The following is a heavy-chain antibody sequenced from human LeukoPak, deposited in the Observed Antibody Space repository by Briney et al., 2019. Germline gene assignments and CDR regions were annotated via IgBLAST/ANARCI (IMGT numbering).Heavy chain of an antibody. J-gene: IGHJ6*02. CDR1: GFTSSSYS. CDR3: ARDLEYYDILTGYYSPYGMDV. D-gene: IGHD3-9*01. Sequence: GGSLRLSCAASGFTSSSYSMNWVRQAPGKGLEWVSSISSSSSYIYYADSVKGRFTISRDNAKNSLYLQMNSLRAEDTAVYYCARDLEYYDILTGYYSPYGMDVWGQGTTVTVSS. V-gene: IGHV3-21*01. CDR2: ISSSSSYI.